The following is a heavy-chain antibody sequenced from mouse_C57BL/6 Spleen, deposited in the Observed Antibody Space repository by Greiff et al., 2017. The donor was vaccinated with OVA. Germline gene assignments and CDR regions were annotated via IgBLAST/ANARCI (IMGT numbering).Heavy chain of an antibody. Sequence: VQLQQPGAELVQPGASVKLSCKASGFTFNSYWMHWVKQRPGQGLEWIGMIPPNCGSTNDNAKLMSKATLTVDKSSSTSYKQLSSLTTEDSAVYYCARGTAQAKFAYWGQGTLVTVSA. D-gene: IGHD3-2*02. V-gene: IGHV1-64*01. CDR2: IPPNCGST. CDR1: GFTFNSYW. J-gene: IGHJ3*01. CDR3: ARGTAQAKFAY.